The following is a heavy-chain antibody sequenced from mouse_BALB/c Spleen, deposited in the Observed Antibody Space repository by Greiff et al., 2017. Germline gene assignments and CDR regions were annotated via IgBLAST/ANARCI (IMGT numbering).Heavy chain of an antibody. J-gene: IGHJ3*01. Sequence: VHVKQSGPELVKPGASVKMSCKASGYTFTSYVMHWVKQKPGQGLEWIGYINPYNDGTKYNEKFKGKATLTSDKSSSTAYMELSSLTSEDSAVYYCAREGNDGSFAYWGQGTLVTVSA. D-gene: IGHD2-3*01. CDR2: INPYNDGT. CDR3: AREGNDGSFAY. V-gene: IGHV1-14*01. CDR1: GYTFTSYV.